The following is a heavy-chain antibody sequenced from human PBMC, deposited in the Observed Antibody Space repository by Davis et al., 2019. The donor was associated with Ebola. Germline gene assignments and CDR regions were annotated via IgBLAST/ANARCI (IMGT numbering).Heavy chain of an antibody. D-gene: IGHD2-2*01. CDR1: GFIFNTW. CDR3: ARGGRVVPTAMPD. CDR2: INVDGSVT. V-gene: IGHV3-74*01. J-gene: IGHJ4*02. Sequence: GESLKISCAASGFIFNTWMHWARQVPGKGLEWVSHINVDGSVTTFADSVKGRFTISRDNAKNTLYLQMNSLRAEETALYYCARGGRVVPTAMPDWGQGTLVTVSS.